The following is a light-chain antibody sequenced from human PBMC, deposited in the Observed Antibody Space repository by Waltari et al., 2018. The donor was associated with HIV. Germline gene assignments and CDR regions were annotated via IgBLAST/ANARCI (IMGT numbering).Light chain of an antibody. CDR1: SSDVGGYNF. Sequence: QSALTQPRSVSGSPGQSVSISCTGTSSDVGGYNFVSWYQQHPGKAPKLLIYDITKRPSGVPDRCSGSKSGHTASLTISGLQSEDEADYYCCSYAGSYTFVFGSGTKVTVL. V-gene: IGLV2-11*01. CDR2: DIT. J-gene: IGLJ1*01. CDR3: CSYAGSYTFV.